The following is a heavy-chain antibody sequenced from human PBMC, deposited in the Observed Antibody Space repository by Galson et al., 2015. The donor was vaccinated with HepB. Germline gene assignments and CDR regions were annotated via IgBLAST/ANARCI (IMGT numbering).Heavy chain of an antibody. CDR2: IDWDDDK. CDR1: GFSLNTTGMR. J-gene: IGHJ4*02. CDR3: ARSGYRHGYYFDY. D-gene: IGHD5-18*01. V-gene: IGHV2-70*04. Sequence: PALVKPTQTLTLTCTFSGFSLNTTGMRVSWIRQPPGKALEWLARIDWDDDKFYNTSLKTRLTISKDTSKNQVVLTMTNMDPVDKATYFCARSGYRHGYYFDYWGQGALVTVSS.